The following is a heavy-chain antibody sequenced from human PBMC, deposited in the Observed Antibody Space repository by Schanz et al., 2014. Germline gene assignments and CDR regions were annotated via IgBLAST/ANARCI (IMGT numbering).Heavy chain of an antibody. CDR1: GFTFSEVY. V-gene: IGHV3-23*04. CDR3: AKGRTVWSGSDRKYYFDY. Sequence: EVRLVESGGGLVEPGGSLRLSCSGSGFTFSEVYMSWVRQAPGKGLDWVSIISGTGSTPYYADSVKGRYTISRDNSKNTLYLQMNSLRAEDTAIYYCAKGRTVWSGSDRKYYFDYWGQGTLVTVSS. J-gene: IGHJ4*02. D-gene: IGHD1-26*01. CDR2: ISGTGSTP.